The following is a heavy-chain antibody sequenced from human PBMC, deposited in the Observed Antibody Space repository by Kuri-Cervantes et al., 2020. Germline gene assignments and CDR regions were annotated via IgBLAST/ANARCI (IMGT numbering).Heavy chain of an antibody. J-gene: IGHJ4*02. Sequence: GGSLRLSCAASGFTFSSYAMSWVRQAPGKGLEWVSTISGAAGSTKYADSVKGRFTISRDNSKNTLYLQMNSLRAGDTAVYYCAKVRCCGNSFFDYWGQGTLVTVSS. V-gene: IGHV3-23*01. CDR3: AKVRCCGNSFFDY. D-gene: IGHD4-23*01. CDR2: ISGAAGST. CDR1: GFTFSSYA.